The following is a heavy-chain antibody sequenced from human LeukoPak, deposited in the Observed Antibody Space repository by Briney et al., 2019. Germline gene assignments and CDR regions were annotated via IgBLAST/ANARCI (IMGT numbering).Heavy chain of an antibody. D-gene: IGHD5-24*01. CDR1: GGSISSYY. J-gene: IGHJ4*02. Sequence: SETLSLTCTVSGGSISSYYWSWIRQPAGKGLEGIGRIYTSGGTNYNPSLKGRVTMSVDTSKNQFSLKLSSVTAADTAVYYCARAPRDGYNYLFDYWGQGTLVTVSS. CDR2: IYTSGGT. CDR3: ARAPRDGYNYLFDY. V-gene: IGHV4-4*07.